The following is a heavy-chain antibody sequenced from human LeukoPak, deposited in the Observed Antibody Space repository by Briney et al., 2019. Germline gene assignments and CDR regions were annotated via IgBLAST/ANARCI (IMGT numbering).Heavy chain of an antibody. J-gene: IGHJ4*02. D-gene: IGHD5-18*01. CDR2: INGDGGST. CDR1: GFTFSSYW. V-gene: IGHV3-74*01. CDR3: ARDRATAMFDY. Sequence: GGSLRLSCAASGFTFSSYWMHWVRHAPGKGLVWVSRINGDGGSTTYADSVKGRFTISRDNAKNTLYLQMNSLRAEDTAVYYCARDRATAMFDYWAQGTLVTVSS.